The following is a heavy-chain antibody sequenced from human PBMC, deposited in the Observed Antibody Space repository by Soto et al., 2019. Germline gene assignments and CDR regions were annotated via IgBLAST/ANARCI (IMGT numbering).Heavy chain of an antibody. V-gene: IGHV3-74*01. Sequence: EVQLVESGGGLVQPGGSLRLSCAASGFTFSSYWMYWVRQAPGKGLVWVSHIKGDGSSTSCADSVKGRFTISRDNAKNTLYLQMNSLRAEDTAVYYCARDGPGSTPFDSWGQGTLVTVSS. CDR2: IKGDGSST. CDR3: ARDGPGSTPFDS. D-gene: IGHD1-1*01. J-gene: IGHJ4*02. CDR1: GFTFSSYW.